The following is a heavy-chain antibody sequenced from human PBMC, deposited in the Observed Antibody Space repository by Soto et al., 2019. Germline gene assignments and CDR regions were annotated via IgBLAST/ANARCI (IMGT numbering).Heavy chain of an antibody. J-gene: IGHJ4*02. D-gene: IGHD3-3*01. CDR3: AKEGDFWSGYYYQYYFDY. CDR2: ISGSGGST. V-gene: IGHV3-23*01. CDR1: GFTFSSYA. Sequence: GGSLRLSCAASGFTFSSYAMSWVRQAPGKGLEWVSAISGSGGSTYYADSVKGRFTISRDNSKNTLYLQMNSLRAEDTAVYYCAKEGDFWSGYYYQYYFDYWGQGTLVTVSS.